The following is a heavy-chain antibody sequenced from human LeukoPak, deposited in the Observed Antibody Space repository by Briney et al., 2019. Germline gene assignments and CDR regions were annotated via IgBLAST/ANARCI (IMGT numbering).Heavy chain of an antibody. D-gene: IGHD1-26*01. CDR2: IYYSGST. CDR1: VGSISSSSYY. Sequence: PSETLSLTCAVSVGSISSSSYYWGWIRQPPGKGLEWIGRIYYSGSTYYNPSLKSRVPISVDTSKNQFSLKLSSVTAADTAVYYCARPSGSYQPDAFDIWGQGTMVTVSS. CDR3: ARPSGSYQPDAFDI. J-gene: IGHJ3*02. V-gene: IGHV4-39*01.